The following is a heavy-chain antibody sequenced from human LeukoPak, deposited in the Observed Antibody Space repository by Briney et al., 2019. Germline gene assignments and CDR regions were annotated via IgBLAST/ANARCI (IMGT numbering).Heavy chain of an antibody. V-gene: IGHV1-2*02. CDR1: GYTFTVTGYY. D-gene: IGHD6-13*01. J-gene: IGHJ4*02. Sequence: ASVKVSCKASGYTFTVTGYYIHWVRQAPGQGLEWMGWINPNSGGTNYAQKFQGRVTMTRDTSISTAYMELSRLRSDDTAVYYCARVTGYSSSWYHYWGQGTLVTVSS. CDR2: INPNSGGT. CDR3: ARVTGYSSSWYHY.